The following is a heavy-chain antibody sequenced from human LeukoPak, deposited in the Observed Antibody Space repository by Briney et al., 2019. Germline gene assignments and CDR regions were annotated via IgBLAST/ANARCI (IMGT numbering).Heavy chain of an antibody. CDR3: ARVRLGYYDSSGYWGCFDY. J-gene: IGHJ4*02. D-gene: IGHD3-22*01. V-gene: IGHV3-30-3*01. CDR1: GFTFSSYA. CDR2: ISYDGSNK. Sequence: GRSLRLSCAASGFTFSSYAMHWVRQAPGKGLEWVAVISYDGSNKSYADSVKGRFTISRDNSKNTLYLQMNSLRVEDTAVFYCARVRLGYYDSSGYWGCFDYWGQGTLVTVSS.